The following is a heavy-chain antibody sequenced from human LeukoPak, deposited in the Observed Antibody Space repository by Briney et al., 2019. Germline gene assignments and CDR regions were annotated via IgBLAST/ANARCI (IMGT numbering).Heavy chain of an antibody. CDR3: ARLAASYPYYYYMHV. Sequence: SVKVSCKASGGTFSSYAISWVRQAPGQGLEWMGGIIPIFGTANYAQKFQGRVTITADESTSTAYMELSSLRSEDTAVYYCARLAASYPYYYYMHVWGKGATFTVSS. J-gene: IGHJ6*03. V-gene: IGHV1-69*13. CDR2: IIPIFGTA. CDR1: GGTFSSYA. D-gene: IGHD6-25*01.